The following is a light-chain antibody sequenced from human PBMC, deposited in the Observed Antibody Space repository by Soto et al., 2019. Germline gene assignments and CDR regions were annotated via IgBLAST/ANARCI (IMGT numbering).Light chain of an antibody. V-gene: IGKV3-20*01. CDR2: GAS. J-gene: IGKJ3*01. Sequence: EIVLTQSPGTLSLSPGERATLSCRASQSINSRYLAWYQQKPGQAPRLLIYGASSRATGTPDRFSGSGSGTDFTLTISRLETEDFAVYYCQQFGSSPGFTFGPGTKVDIK. CDR3: QQFGSSPGFT. CDR1: QSINSRY.